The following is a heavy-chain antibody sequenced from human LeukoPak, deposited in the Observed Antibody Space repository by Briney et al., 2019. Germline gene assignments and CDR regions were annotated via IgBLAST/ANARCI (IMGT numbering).Heavy chain of an antibody. CDR3: AKGSRIAAAASTYYFDY. CDR1: GFTFGSYW. D-gene: IGHD6-13*01. J-gene: IGHJ4*02. CDR2: IKQDGSER. Sequence: QTGGSLRLSCAASGFTFGSYWISWVRQAPGKGLEWVANIKQDGSERYYVDSVKGRFTISRDNSKNTLYLQMNSLRAEDTAVYYCAKGSRIAAAASTYYFDYWGQGTLVTVSS. V-gene: IGHV3-7*03.